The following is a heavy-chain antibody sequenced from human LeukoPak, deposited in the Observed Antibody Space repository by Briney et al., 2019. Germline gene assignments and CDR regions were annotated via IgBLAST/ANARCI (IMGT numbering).Heavy chain of an antibody. J-gene: IGHJ3*02. Sequence: GGSLRLSCAASGFTFSNYWMSWVRQAPGKGLEWVANIKQDGSEKFYVDSVKGRFIMSRDNAEKSLYLQMNSLRAEDTALYYCARDTSPHIAGLYYDVFDIWGQGTMVTVSS. V-gene: IGHV3-7*03. CDR2: IKQDGSEK. D-gene: IGHD3-3*01. CDR1: GFTFSNYW. CDR3: ARDTSPHIAGLYYDVFDI.